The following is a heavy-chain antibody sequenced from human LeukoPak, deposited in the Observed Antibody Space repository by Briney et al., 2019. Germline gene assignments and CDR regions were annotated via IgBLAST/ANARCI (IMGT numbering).Heavy chain of an antibody. CDR1: GGSISSSSYY. CDR2: IYYSGST. Sequence: SETLSLTCTVSGGSISSSSYYWGWIRQPPGKGLEWIGSIYYSGSTNYNPSLKSRVTISVDTSKNQFSLKLSSVTAADTAVYYCARARGYSSGYWNRRYNWFDPWGQGTLVTVSS. D-gene: IGHD3-22*01. J-gene: IGHJ5*02. CDR3: ARARGYSSGYWNRRYNWFDP. V-gene: IGHV4-39*07.